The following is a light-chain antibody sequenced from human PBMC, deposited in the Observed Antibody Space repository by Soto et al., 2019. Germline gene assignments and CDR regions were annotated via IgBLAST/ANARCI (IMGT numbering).Light chain of an antibody. J-gene: IGKJ5*01. CDR1: ESLSSN. V-gene: IGKV3-20*01. Sequence: VVMTQSPATLSVPPGGRATLSCRASESLSSNLAWHQQKPGQAPRLLIYGAFSRATDIPDRFSGSGSGTDFTLTINRLEPEDSAVYSCQQYGSVITSALANDSRX. CDR2: GAF. CDR3: QQYGSVIT.